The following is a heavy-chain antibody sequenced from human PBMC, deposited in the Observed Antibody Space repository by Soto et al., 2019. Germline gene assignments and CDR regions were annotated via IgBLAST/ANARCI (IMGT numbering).Heavy chain of an antibody. CDR2: IYYSGST. CDR3: ARAAAMAAFNWFDP. Sequence: PSETLSLTCTVSGGSISSYYWSWIRQPPGKGLEWIGYIYYSGSTNYSPSLKSRVTISVDTSKNQFSLKLSSVTAADTAVYYCARAAAMAAFNWFDPWGQGTLVTVS. CDR1: GGSISSYY. J-gene: IGHJ5*02. V-gene: IGHV4-59*01. D-gene: IGHD5-18*01.